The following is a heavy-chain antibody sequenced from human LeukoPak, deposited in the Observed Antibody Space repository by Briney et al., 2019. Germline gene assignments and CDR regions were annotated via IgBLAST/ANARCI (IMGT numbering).Heavy chain of an antibody. J-gene: IGHJ4*02. CDR3: ARAGYGDSDFDY. CDR1: GGSFSDYY. V-gene: IGHV4-34*01. D-gene: IGHD4-17*01. Sequence: SETLSLTCAVYGGSFSDYYWSWIRQPPGKGLEWIGEINHSGNTYYNPSLKSRVTISVDTSKNQFSLKLNSVTAADTAVYYCARAGYGDSDFDYWGQGTLVTVSS. CDR2: INHSGNT.